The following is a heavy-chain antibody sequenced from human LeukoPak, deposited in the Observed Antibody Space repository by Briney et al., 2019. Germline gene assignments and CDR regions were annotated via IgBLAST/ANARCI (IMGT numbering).Heavy chain of an antibody. CDR3: ARLTTTVTTPFDY. Sequence: GGSLRLSCAASGFTFSIYNMSWVRQAPGKGLEWVSSISSSSSYIYYADSVKGRFTISRDNAKNSLYLQMNSLGAEDTAVYYCARLTTTVTTPFDYWGQGTLVTVSS. CDR2: ISSSSSYI. CDR1: GFTFSIYN. V-gene: IGHV3-21*01. D-gene: IGHD4-17*01. J-gene: IGHJ4*02.